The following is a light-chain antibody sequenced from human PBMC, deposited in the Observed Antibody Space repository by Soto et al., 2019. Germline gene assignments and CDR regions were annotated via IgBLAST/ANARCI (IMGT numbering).Light chain of an antibody. Sequence: QSALTQPASVSGSLGQSITLSCTGSGGDIGAYNYVSCYQQHPGKAPKLIVYGVTHRPSGVSSRFSASKSAYTASLTISALQAEDEADYYCSSFTTTYFYVFGPGTKVTVL. J-gene: IGLJ1*01. CDR1: GGDIGAYNY. CDR2: GVT. CDR3: SSFTTTYFYV. V-gene: IGLV2-14*01.